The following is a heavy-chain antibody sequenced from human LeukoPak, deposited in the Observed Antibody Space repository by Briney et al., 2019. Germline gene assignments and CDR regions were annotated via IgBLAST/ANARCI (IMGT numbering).Heavy chain of an antibody. CDR1: GASVAGHY. Sequence: SETLSLTCTVSGASVAGHYWSWIRQSPEKGLEWIGFVYSGTNNYNPSLRSRVTISEDTSKNQFSLKLTSVTAADTAVYYCVKGDQWDLLLAWGQGTLVSVSA. CDR3: VKGDQWDLLLA. V-gene: IGHV4-59*02. J-gene: IGHJ5*02. CDR2: VYSGTN. D-gene: IGHD2-2*01.